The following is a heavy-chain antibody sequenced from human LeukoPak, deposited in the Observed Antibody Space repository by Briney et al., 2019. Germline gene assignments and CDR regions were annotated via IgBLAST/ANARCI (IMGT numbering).Heavy chain of an antibody. CDR2: INPNSGGT. V-gene: IGHV1-2*02. J-gene: IGHJ6*03. Sequence: ASVKVSCKASGYTFTGYYMHWVRQAPGQGLEWMGWINPNSGGTNYAQKFQGRVTMTRDTSISTAYMELSRLRSDDTAVYYCAREVVVVAAHYMDVWGKGTTVTVSS. CDR3: AREVVVVAAHYMDV. CDR1: GYTFTGYY. D-gene: IGHD2-15*01.